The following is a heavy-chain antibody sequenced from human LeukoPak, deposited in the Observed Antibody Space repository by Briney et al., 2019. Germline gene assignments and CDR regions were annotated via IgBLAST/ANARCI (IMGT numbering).Heavy chain of an antibody. CDR3: ARVGYCSGGSCNEPAFDY. CDR1: GDSVSSNSAA. CDR2: TYYRSKWYN. J-gene: IGHJ4*02. D-gene: IGHD2-15*01. Sequence: SQTLSLTCAISGDSVSSNSAAWNWIRQSPSRGLEWLGRTYYRSKWYNDYAVSVKSRITINPDTSKNQFSLQLNSVTPEDTAVYYCARVGYCSGGSCNEPAFDYWGQGTLVTVSS. V-gene: IGHV6-1*01.